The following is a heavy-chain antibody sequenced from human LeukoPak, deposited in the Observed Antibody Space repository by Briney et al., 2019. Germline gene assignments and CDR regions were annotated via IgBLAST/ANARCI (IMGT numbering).Heavy chain of an antibody. CDR3: GRLVGARWFDS. CDR1: GDSVSTNSAT. CDR2: TYYRSKWNN. J-gene: IGHJ5*01. V-gene: IGHV6-1*01. D-gene: IGHD1-26*01. Sequence: SQTLSLTCAISGDSVSTNSATWTWLRQSPSRGLEWLGRTYYRSKWNNDYAVSMKSRITINPDTSKNQFSLQLNSVTPEDTAVYYCGRLVGARWFDSWGQGTLVTVSS.